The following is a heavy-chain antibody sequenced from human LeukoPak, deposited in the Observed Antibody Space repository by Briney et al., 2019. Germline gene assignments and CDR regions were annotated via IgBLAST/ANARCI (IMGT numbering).Heavy chain of an antibody. Sequence: SETLSLTCTVSGGSISSSTCYWGWIRQPPGKGLEWIGSIYYSGSTYYNPSLKSRVTISVDTSKNQFSLKLSSVTAADTAVYYCARPGDNWIYNWFDPWGQGTLVTVSS. CDR1: GGSISSSTCY. CDR2: IYYSGST. V-gene: IGHV4-39*01. J-gene: IGHJ5*02. CDR3: ARPGDNWIYNWFDP. D-gene: IGHD1-20*01.